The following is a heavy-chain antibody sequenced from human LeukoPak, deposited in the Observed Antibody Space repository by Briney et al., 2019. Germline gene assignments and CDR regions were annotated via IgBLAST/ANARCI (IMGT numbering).Heavy chain of an antibody. J-gene: IGHJ4*02. CDR2: INSDGSST. CDR3: AKDLAPAAY. V-gene: IGHV3-74*01. Sequence: QPGGSLRLSCAASGFTFSSYWMHWVRQAPGKGLVWVSRINSDGSSTRHADSVKGRFTVSRDNAKNTLSLQMNGLRAEDTAVYCCAKDLAPAAYWGQGTLVTVSS. D-gene: IGHD2-2*01. CDR1: GFTFSSYW.